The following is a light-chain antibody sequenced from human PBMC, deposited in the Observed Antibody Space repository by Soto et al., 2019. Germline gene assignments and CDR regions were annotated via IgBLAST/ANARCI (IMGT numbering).Light chain of an antibody. CDR1: SSDVGRYSL. CDR3: CSYAGGTSVV. V-gene: IGLV2-23*01. J-gene: IGLJ2*01. Sequence: QSALTQPASVSGSPGQSITISCTGTSSDVGRYSLVSWYQQHPGNAPKLMIYEDIERPSGVSNRFSGSKSGNTASLTISGLQTEDEADYYCCSYAGGTSVVFGGGTKLTVL. CDR2: EDI.